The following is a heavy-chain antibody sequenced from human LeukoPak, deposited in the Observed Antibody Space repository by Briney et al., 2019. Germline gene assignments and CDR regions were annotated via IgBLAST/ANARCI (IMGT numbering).Heavy chain of an antibody. CDR2: IYYSGST. Sequence: SETLSLTCTVSGGSISSYYWSWIRQPPGKGLEWIGYIYYSGSTNYNPSLKSRVTISVDTSKNQFSLKLSSVTAADTAVYYCAQSAGYCSGGSCRSRWELRAFDIWGQGTMVTVSS. V-gene: IGHV4-59*01. CDR1: GGSISSYY. J-gene: IGHJ3*02. CDR3: AQSAGYCSGGSCRSRWELRAFDI. D-gene: IGHD2-15*01.